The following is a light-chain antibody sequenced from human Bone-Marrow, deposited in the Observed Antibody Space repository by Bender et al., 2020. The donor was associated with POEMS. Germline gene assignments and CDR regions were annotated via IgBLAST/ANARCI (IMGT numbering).Light chain of an antibody. CDR2: EGI. CDR1: SSDFGSHNL. Sequence: QSALTQPASVSGSPGQSITISCTGTSSDFGSHNLVSWYQHHPGKAPKLIIYEGIKRPSGVSNRFSASKSSNTASLTISGLQAEDEADYYCCSYAGYVFGPGTKVTVL. J-gene: IGLJ1*01. CDR3: CSYAGYV. V-gene: IGLV2-23*01.